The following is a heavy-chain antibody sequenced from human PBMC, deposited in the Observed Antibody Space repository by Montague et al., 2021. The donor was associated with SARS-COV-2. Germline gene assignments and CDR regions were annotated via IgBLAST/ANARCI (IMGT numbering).Heavy chain of an antibody. CDR3: ATSTDWGSTGRFDF. CDR1: EYSLTELP. V-gene: IGHV1-24*01. D-gene: IGHD7-27*01. J-gene: IGHJ4*02. Sequence: SVKVSCKVSEYSLTELPMRWVRQPPGKGLEWMGGVDPEDGKTIYAQNFQGRLSIAEDTSADTAYMVLSGLRSDDTALYYCATSTDWGSTGRFDFWGQGTLITVSS. CDR2: VDPEDGKT.